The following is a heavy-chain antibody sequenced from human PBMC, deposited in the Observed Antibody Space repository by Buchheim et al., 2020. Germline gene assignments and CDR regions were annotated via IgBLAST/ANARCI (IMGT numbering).Heavy chain of an antibody. D-gene: IGHD6-13*01. V-gene: IGHV1-8*02. Sequence: QVQLVQSGAEVKKPGASVKVSCKASGYTFTGYYMHWVRQAPGQGLEWMGRINPNSGNTGYAQKFQGRVTMTRNTSISTAYMELSSLRSEDTAVYYCAGQQLAESYYYGMDVWGQGTT. CDR1: GYTFTGYY. CDR2: INPNSGNT. CDR3: AGQQLAESYYYGMDV. J-gene: IGHJ6*02.